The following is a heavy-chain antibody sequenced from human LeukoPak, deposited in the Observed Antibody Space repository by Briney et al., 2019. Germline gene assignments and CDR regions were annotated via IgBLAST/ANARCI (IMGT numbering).Heavy chain of an antibody. CDR3: ASSDIDTTMVDAFDI. Sequence: GGSLRLSCAASGFTFSSSAMNWVRHAPGKGLEGVSYISSSGSTIYYADSVKGRFTISRDNAKNSLFLQMSSLRAEDTAVYYCASSDIDTTMVDAFDIWGQGTMVTVSS. CDR2: ISSSGSTI. J-gene: IGHJ3*02. D-gene: IGHD3-10*01. CDR1: GFTFSSSA. V-gene: IGHV3-48*03.